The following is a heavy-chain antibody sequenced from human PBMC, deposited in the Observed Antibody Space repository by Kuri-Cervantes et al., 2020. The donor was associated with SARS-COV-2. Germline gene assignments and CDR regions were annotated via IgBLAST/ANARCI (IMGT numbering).Heavy chain of an antibody. V-gene: IGHV3-48*03. D-gene: IGHD3-3*01. CDR1: GFTFSSYE. CDR2: ISSSGSTI. CDR3: VRSYDFYGMDV. Sequence: GESLKISCAASGFTFSSYEMNWVRQAPGKGLEWVSYISSSGSTIYYADSVKGRFTISRDNSKNTLYLQMNSLRAGDTAVYYCVRSYDFYGMDVWGQGTTVTVSS. J-gene: IGHJ6*02.